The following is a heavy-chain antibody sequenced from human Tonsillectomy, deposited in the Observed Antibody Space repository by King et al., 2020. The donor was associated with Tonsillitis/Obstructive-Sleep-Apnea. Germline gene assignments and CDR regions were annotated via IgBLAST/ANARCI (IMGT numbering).Heavy chain of an antibody. V-gene: IGHV4-59*01. CDR2: IYYSGST. CDR3: ARDMVLEAGGDAFDI. CDR1: GGSISSYY. J-gene: IGHJ3*02. Sequence: LQLQESGPGLVKPSETLSLTCTVSGGSISSYYWSWIRQPPGKGLEWIGYIYYSGSTNYNPSLKSRVTISGDTSKNQFSLKLSSVTAADTAVYYCARDMVLEAGGDAFDIWGQGTMVTVSS. D-gene: IGHD2-8*01.